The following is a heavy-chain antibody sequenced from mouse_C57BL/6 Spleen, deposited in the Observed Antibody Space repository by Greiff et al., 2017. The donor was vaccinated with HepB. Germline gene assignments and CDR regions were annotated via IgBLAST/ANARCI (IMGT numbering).Heavy chain of an antibody. CDR3: AIWDGWGYFDV. Sequence: EVKLMESGGGLVQPGGSLSLSCAASGFTFTDYYMSWVRQPPGKALEWVGFIRNKANGYTTEYSVSVKVRFTISRDNSQRILYLQMNSLRAEDSATYYCAIWDGWGYFDVWGTGTTVTVSS. CDR2: IRNKANGYTT. J-gene: IGHJ1*03. D-gene: IGHD2-3*01. V-gene: IGHV7-3*01. CDR1: GFTFTDYY.